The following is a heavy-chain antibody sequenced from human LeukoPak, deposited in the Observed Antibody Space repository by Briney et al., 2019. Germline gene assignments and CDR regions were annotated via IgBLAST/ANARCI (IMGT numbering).Heavy chain of an antibody. CDR1: GGSISSYY. J-gene: IGHJ4*02. D-gene: IGHD5-18*01. CDR3: AREVSGRGYSYGYDY. V-gene: IGHV4-59*01. CDR2: IYYSGST. Sequence: PSETLSLTCTVSGGSISSYYWSWIRQPTGKGLEWIGYIYYSGSTNYNPSLKSRVTISVDTSKNQFSLKLSSVTAADTAVYYCAREVSGRGYSYGYDYWGQGTLVTVSS.